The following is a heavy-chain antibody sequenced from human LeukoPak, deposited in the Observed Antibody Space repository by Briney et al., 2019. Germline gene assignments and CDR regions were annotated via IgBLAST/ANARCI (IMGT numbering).Heavy chain of an antibody. D-gene: IGHD3-3*01. CDR2: ISYDGSNQ. V-gene: IGHV3-33*05. Sequence: GGSLRLSCAASGCSFSTYGMFWVRQAPGKGQEWVGVISYDGSNQYYADSVKGRFTISRDNSKNTLCLQMDSLRAEDTAVYYCAKGDFWNGLGEYFLYWGQGILVTVSS. J-gene: IGHJ1*01. CDR3: AKGDFWNGLGEYFLY. CDR1: GCSFSTYG.